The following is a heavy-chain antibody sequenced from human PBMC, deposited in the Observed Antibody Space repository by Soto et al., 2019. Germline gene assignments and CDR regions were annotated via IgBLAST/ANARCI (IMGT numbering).Heavy chain of an antibody. V-gene: IGHV1-18*01. J-gene: IGHJ6*03. Sequence: GASVKVSCKASGYTFTSYGISWVRQAPGQGLEWMGWFSAYNGNTNYAQKLQGRVTMTTDTSTSTAYMELRSLRSDDTAVYYCARVDLRYFDWLSLAPYYYYYMDVWGKGTTVTVSS. CDR3: ARVDLRYFDWLSLAPYYYYYMDV. CDR2: FSAYNGNT. CDR1: GYTFTSYG. D-gene: IGHD3-9*01.